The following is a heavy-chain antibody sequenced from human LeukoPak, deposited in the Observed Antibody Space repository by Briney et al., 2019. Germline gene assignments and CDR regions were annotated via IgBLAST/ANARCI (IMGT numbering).Heavy chain of an antibody. J-gene: IGHJ6*03. CDR2: IYYSGST. CDR1: GGSISSYY. D-gene: IGHD2-2*01. V-gene: IGHV4-59*01. CDR3: ARVYCSRTSCYSAYYYYYMDV. Sequence: SETLTLTCTVSGGSISSYYWSWIRQPPGKGLEWIGYIYYSGSTNYNPSLKSRVTISVDTSKNQFSLKLSSVTAADTAVYYCARVYCSRTSCYSAYYYYYMDVWGKGTTVTVSS.